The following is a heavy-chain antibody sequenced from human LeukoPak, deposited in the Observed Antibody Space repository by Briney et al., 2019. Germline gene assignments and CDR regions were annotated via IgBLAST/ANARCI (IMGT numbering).Heavy chain of an antibody. D-gene: IGHD3-22*01. Sequence: SETLSLTCTVSGGSISSSSYYWGWIRQPPGKGLEWIGSIYYSGSTYYNPSLKSRVTISVDTSKNQFSLKLSSVTAADTAVYYCARRGYYDSSGRHAFDIWGQGITVTVSS. CDR1: GGSISSSSYY. CDR2: IYYSGST. J-gene: IGHJ3*02. V-gene: IGHV4-39*01. CDR3: ARRGYYDSSGRHAFDI.